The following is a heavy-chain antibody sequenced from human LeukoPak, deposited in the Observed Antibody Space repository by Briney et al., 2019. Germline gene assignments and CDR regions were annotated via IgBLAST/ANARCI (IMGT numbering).Heavy chain of an antibody. Sequence: PGGSLRLSCAASGFTFSSYWMSWVRQAPGKGLEGVANIKQDGSEKYYVDSVKGRFTISRDNAKNSLYLQMNSLRAEDTAVYYCARVSSSGYYSANFDYWGQGTLVTVSS. CDR2: IKQDGSEK. CDR1: GFTFSSYW. J-gene: IGHJ4*02. D-gene: IGHD3-22*01. V-gene: IGHV3-7*01. CDR3: ARVSSSGYYSANFDY.